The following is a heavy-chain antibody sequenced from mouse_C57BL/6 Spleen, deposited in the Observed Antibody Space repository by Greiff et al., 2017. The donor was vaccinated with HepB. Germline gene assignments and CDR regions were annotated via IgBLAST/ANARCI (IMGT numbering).Heavy chain of an antibody. CDR1: GFTFSSYA. V-gene: IGHV5-4*01. CDR3: ARDRPLDY. CDR2: ISDGGSYT. Sequence: EVQLVESGGGLVKPGGSLKLSCAASGFTFSSYAMSWVRQTPEKRLEWVATISDGGSYTYYPDNVKGRFTISRDNAKNNLYLQMSHLKSEDTAMYYCARDRPLDYWGQGTTLTVSS. J-gene: IGHJ2*01.